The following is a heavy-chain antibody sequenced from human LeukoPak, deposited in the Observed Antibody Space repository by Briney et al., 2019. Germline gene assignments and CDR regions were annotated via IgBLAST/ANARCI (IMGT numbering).Heavy chain of an antibody. Sequence: SQSLSLTCTVSGGSISSGGYYWSWIRPHPGKCLEWIGYINYSGSTYYNPSLKSQVTLSVDTSKNQFSLKLSSVTAADTAVYYCATQGRSSLSFDYWGQGTLVTVSS. D-gene: IGHD6-6*01. V-gene: IGHV4-31*01. CDR3: ATQGRSSLSFDY. CDR2: INYSGST. J-gene: IGHJ4*02. CDR1: GGSISSGGYY.